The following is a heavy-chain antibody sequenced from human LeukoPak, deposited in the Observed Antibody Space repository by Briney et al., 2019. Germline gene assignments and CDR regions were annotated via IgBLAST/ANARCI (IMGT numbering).Heavy chain of an antibody. Sequence: SQTLSLTCALSGDSVSSNSAAWNWIRQSPSRGLEWLGRTYYRSKWYNDYAGSVKSRITINPDTSKNQFSLQLNSVTPEDTAVYYCARGYYDSSGAYYYYYYGMDVWGQGTTVTVSS. J-gene: IGHJ6*02. CDR3: ARGYYDSSGAYYYYYYGMDV. D-gene: IGHD3-22*01. CDR1: GDSVSSNSAA. CDR2: TYYRSKWYN. V-gene: IGHV6-1*01.